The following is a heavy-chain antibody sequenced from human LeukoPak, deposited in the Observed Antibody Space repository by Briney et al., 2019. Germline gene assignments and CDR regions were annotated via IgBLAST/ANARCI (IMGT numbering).Heavy chain of an antibody. CDR1: GGSISGYP. CDR3: ARESKYGSQFN. CDR2: TYTSEST. V-gene: IGHV4-4*07. J-gene: IGHJ4*02. Sequence: SETLSLTCTVSGGSISGYPWSWIRQPAGKGLEWIGRTYTSESTNYNPSLRSRVTMSVDTSKNQFSLKLTSVTAADTAVYYCARESKYGSQFNWGQGILVTVSS. D-gene: IGHD3-10*01.